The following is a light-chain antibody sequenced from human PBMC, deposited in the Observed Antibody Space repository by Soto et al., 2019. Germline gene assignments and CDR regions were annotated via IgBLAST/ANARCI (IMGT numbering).Light chain of an antibody. CDR1: SSDVGNYNF. V-gene: IGLV2-11*01. J-gene: IGLJ1*01. CDR3: CSYAGTYTYV. Sequence: QSVLTQPRSVSGSPGQSVTISCTGTSSDVGNYNFVSWYQQHPGKAPNLMIYDVSKRPSGVPDRFSGSKSGNTASLTISGLQAEDEADYYCCSYAGTYTYVFGTGTKVTVL. CDR2: DVS.